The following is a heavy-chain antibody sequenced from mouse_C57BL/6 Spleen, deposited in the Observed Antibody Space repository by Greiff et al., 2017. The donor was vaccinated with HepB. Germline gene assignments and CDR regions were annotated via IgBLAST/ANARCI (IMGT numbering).Heavy chain of an antibody. Sequence: QVTLKVSGAELMKPGASVKLSCKATGYTFTGYWIEWVKQRPGHGLEWIGEILPGSCSTNYNEKFKGKATFTADTSSNTAYMQLSSLTTEDSAIYYCARSPHLYYGSSWGQGTSVTVSS. V-gene: IGHV1-9*01. J-gene: IGHJ4*01. CDR1: GYTFTGYW. D-gene: IGHD1-1*01. CDR2: ILPGSCST. CDR3: ARSPHLYYGSS.